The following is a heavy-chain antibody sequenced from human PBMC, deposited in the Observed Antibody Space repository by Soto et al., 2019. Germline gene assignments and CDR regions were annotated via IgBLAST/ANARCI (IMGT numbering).Heavy chain of an antibody. CDR2: IKPDGSEK. V-gene: IGHV3-7*01. CDR1: GFTLRNYW. CDR3: STYKGPYCSGTNCLGFDP. D-gene: IGHD2-2*01. Sequence: EVQLVESGGGLVQPGGSLRLSCAVSGFTLRNYWMNWARQAPGKGLEWVASIKPDGSEKFYLDSVKGRFTISRDNAKNSLYLQMNGLSAEDTAVYYCSTYKGPYCSGTNCLGFDPWGQGTLVTVSS. J-gene: IGHJ5*02.